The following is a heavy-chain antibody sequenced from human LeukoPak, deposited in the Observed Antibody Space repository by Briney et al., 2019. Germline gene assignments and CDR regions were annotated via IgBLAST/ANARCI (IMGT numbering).Heavy chain of an antibody. D-gene: IGHD3-10*01. V-gene: IGHV3-7*04. CDR1: GFIFSTYW. Sequence: PGGSLRLSCAASGFIFSTYWMSWVRQAPGKGLEWVATIKQDGSEKFYVDSAKGRFTISRDNAKKSLYLQMNSLRGEDTAIYYCARGGDYASDYWGQGTLVTVSS. CDR2: IKQDGSEK. J-gene: IGHJ4*02. CDR3: ARGGDYASDY.